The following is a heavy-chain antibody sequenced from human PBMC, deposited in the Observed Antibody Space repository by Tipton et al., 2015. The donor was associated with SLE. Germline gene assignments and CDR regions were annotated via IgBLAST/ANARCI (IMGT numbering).Heavy chain of an antibody. V-gene: IGHV1-8*01. Sequence: QVQLVQSGPEVKKPGASVKVSCKASGYTFTTYDINWVRQATGQGLEWMGRMNPNSGNTAYAPKFQGRLIMTRNTSISTVYMELSNLRSEDTAIYYCARRVDYLSQYFLYWGQGTLVAVSS. CDR1: GYTFTTYD. CDR2: MNPNSGNT. J-gene: IGHJ1*01. D-gene: IGHD3/OR15-3a*01. CDR3: ARRVDYLSQYFLY.